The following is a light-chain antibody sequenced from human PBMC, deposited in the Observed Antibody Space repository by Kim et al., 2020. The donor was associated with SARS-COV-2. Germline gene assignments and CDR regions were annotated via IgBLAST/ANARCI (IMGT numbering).Light chain of an antibody. J-gene: IGKJ2*01. Sequence: SASVGDRVTIPCRASQSISRYLNWYQQKPGKTPKLLIQAASSLESGVPSRFSGSGSGTDFTLTITSLQPEDFTTYYCQQSYSTPFTFGQGTKLEI. CDR2: AAS. CDR3: QQSYSTPFT. CDR1: QSISRY. V-gene: IGKV1-39*01.